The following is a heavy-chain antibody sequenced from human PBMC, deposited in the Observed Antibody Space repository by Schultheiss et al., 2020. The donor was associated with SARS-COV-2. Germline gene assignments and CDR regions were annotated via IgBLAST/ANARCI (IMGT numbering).Heavy chain of an antibody. J-gene: IGHJ4*02. D-gene: IGHD4-17*01. CDR2: ISSSGSTI. CDR3: VKDAYLTAEYGDYDY. V-gene: IGHV3-48*01. Sequence: GGSLRLSCAASGFTFSSYSMNWVRQAPGKGLEWVSYISSSGSTIYYADSVKGRFTISRDNSKNTLYLQMSSLRAEDTAVYYCVKDAYLTAEYGDYDYWGQGTLVTVSS. CDR1: GFTFSSYS.